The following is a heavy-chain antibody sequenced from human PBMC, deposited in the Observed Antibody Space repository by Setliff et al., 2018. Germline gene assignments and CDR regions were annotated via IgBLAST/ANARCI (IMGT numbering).Heavy chain of an antibody. CDR1: GYIFTNYW. D-gene: IGHD3-9*01. J-gene: IGHJ3*02. CDR3: ARLGGDSTGYFSPLDDGFDI. Sequence: GESLKISCKGSGYIFTNYWIGWVRQMPGKGLEWMGIIYPGDSDTRYSPSFQGQVTMSADKSFSTAFLQWSSLKASDTAIYYCARLGGDSTGYFSPLDDGFDIWGQGTMVTVSS. CDR2: IYPGDSDT. V-gene: IGHV5-51*01.